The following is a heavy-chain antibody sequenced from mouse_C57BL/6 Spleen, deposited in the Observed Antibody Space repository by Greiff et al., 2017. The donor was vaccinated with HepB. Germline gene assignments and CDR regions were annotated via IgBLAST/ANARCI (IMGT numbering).Heavy chain of an antibody. D-gene: IGHD2-3*01. CDR3: ARRVYDGYSYAMDY. Sequence: QVQLQQSGPGILQSSQTLSLTCSFSGFSLSTSGMGVSWIRQPSGKGLEWLAHIYWDDDKRYNPSLKSRLTISKDTSRNQVFLKITSVDTADTATYYCARRVYDGYSYAMDYWGQGTSVTVSS. CDR1: GFSLSTSGMG. J-gene: IGHJ4*01. CDR2: IYWDDDK. V-gene: IGHV8-12*01.